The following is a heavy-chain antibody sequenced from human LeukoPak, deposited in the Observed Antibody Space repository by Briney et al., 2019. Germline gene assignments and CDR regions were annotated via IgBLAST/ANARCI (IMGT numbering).Heavy chain of an antibody. D-gene: IGHD5-12*01. J-gene: IGHJ4*02. Sequence: GGSLRFSCAASGFTFSSYAMSWVRQAPGNGPEWVSVISGSGSTTYFAEAVNGRFTISRDNSKNTLYLEMNSLRAEDTAVYYCARGKSGYDPIDYWGQGTLVTVSS. CDR1: GFTFSSYA. CDR2: ISGSGSTT. CDR3: ARGKSGYDPIDY. V-gene: IGHV3-23*01.